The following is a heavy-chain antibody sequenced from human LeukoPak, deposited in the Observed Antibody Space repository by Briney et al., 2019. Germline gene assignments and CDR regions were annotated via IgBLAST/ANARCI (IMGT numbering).Heavy chain of an antibody. V-gene: IGHV4-34*01. J-gene: IGHJ4*02. Sequence: PSETLSLTCAVYGGSFSGYYWSWLRQPPGKGLEWIGEINHSGSTNYNPSLKSRVTISVDTSKNQFSLKLSSVTAADTAVYYCARGRKWWELLGYYFDYWGQGTLVTVSS. D-gene: IGHD1-26*01. CDR2: INHSGST. CDR1: GGSFSGYY. CDR3: ARGRKWWELLGYYFDY.